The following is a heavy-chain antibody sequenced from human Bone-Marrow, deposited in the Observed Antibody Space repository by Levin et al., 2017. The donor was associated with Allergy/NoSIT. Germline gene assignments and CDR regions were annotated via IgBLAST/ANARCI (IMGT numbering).Heavy chain of an antibody. CDR3: IKEIDAGGLDV. CDR1: GPIIEDPA. D-gene: IGHD2-2*01. J-gene: IGHJ6*02. V-gene: IGHV3-9*01. Sequence: GGSLRLSCAVSGPIIEDPAMHWVRQVPGRGLEWVSGISWDSGRIGYGDSVKGRFTVSRDNAKSSLYLQMNSLRPDDTALYYCIKEIDAGGLDVWGQGATVTVSS. CDR2: ISWDSGRI.